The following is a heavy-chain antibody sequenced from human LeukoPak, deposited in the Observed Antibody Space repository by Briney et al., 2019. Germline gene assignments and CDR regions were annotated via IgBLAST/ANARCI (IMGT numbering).Heavy chain of an antibody. CDR2: IRNDGSDE. V-gene: IGHV3-33*01. CDR3: ARDLRDRSGRNYFDY. CDR1: EFTFGTYG. Sequence: PGRPLRLSCAASEFTFGTYGMHWVRQAPGKGLEWVAAIRNDGSDENYADSVKSRFTISRDNSKNTLYLQMNSLRAEDTAVYYCARDLRDRSGRNYFDYWGQGTLVTVSS. D-gene: IGHD3-22*01. J-gene: IGHJ4*02.